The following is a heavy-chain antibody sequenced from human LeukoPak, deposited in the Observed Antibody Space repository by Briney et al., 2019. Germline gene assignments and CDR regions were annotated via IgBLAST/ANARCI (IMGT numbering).Heavy chain of an antibody. D-gene: IGHD2-2*01. Sequence: ASVKVSCKASGYTFTSYGISWVRQAPGQGVEWMGWISAYNGNTNYAQKLQGRVTMTTDTSTSTAYMELRSLRSDDTAVYYCARGGLGYCSSTSCPTFYYYYMDVWGKGTTVTVSS. V-gene: IGHV1-18*01. CDR3: ARGGLGYCSSTSCPTFYYYYMDV. J-gene: IGHJ6*03. CDR1: GYTFTSYG. CDR2: ISAYNGNT.